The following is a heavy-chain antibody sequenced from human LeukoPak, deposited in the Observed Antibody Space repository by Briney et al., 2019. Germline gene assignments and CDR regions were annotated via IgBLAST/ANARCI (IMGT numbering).Heavy chain of an antibody. J-gene: IGHJ5*02. D-gene: IGHD3-3*01. Sequence: GGSLRLSCAASGFTFSSYAMSWVRQAPGKGLEWVSAISGSGGSTYYADSVKGRFTISRDNSKNTLYLQMNSLRAEDTAVYYCAKDPTIFGVVIPNWFDPWGQGTLVTVSS. CDR2: ISGSGGST. V-gene: IGHV3-23*01. CDR1: GFTFSSYA. CDR3: AKDPTIFGVVIPNWFDP.